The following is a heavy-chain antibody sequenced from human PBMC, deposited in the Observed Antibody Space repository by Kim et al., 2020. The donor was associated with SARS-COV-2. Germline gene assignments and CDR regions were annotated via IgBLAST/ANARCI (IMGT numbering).Heavy chain of an antibody. V-gene: IGHV3-33*01. CDR2: IWYDGSNK. CDR1: GFTFSSYG. CDR3: ARDFSPGGYTGNY. J-gene: IGHJ4*02. Sequence: GGSLRLSCAASGFTFSSYGMHWVRQAPGKGLEWVAVIWYDGSNKYYADSVKGRFIISRDNSKNTLYLQMNSLRAEDTAVYYCARDFSPGGYTGNYWGQGTLVTVSS. D-gene: IGHD1-26*01.